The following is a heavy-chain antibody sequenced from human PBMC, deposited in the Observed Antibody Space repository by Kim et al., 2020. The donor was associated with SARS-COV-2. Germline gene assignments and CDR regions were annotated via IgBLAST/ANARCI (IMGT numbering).Heavy chain of an antibody. CDR3: ARMTGSSPAYYFDY. D-gene: IGHD1-26*01. J-gene: IGHJ4*02. V-gene: IGHV3-53*01. Sequence: ADFVKGRFTISRDNSKDTGYLQMNSLRAEDTAVYFCARMTGSSPAYYFDYWGQGTLVTVSS.